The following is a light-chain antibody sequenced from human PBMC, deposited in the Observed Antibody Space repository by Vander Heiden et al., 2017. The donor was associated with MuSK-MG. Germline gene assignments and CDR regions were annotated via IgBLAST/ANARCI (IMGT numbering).Light chain of an antibody. CDR1: QSISNF. J-gene: IGKJ1*01. CDR2: PTS. Sequence: DFEITQTPSSLSASVGDKVTVTCRASQSISNFLDWYQQKPGKAPILLIYPTSSLQTGVPSRFSGSGSGTDFTLTISSLQPEDFATYYCQQCYSTPRTFGQGTKVEIK. V-gene: IGKV1-39*01. CDR3: QQCYSTPRT.